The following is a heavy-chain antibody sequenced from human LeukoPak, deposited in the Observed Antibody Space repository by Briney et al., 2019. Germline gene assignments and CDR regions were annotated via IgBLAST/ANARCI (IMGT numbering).Heavy chain of an antibody. CDR2: IYHSGST. CDR1: GGSISSGGYY. V-gene: IGHV4-30-2*01. D-gene: IGHD6-6*01. J-gene: IGHJ4*02. Sequence: PSETLSLTCTVSGGSISSGGYYWSWIRQPPGKGLEWIGYIYHSGSTYYNPSLKSRVTISVDRSKNQFSLKLSSVTAADTAVYYCAREGQLAAHFDYWGQGTLVTVSS. CDR3: AREGQLAAHFDY.